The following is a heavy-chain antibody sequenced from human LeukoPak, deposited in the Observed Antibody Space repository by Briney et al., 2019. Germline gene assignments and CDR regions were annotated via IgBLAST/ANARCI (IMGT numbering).Heavy chain of an antibody. J-gene: IGHJ4*02. CDR3: ARGAAYFDY. CDR2: ISSGSSYI. D-gene: IGHD6-25*01. V-gene: IGHV3-21*01. CDR1: GFTFRNYG. Sequence: PGGSLRLSCVASGFTFRNYGMHWVRQAPGKGLEWVSSISSGSSYIYYADSVKGRFTISRDNAKNSLYLQMNSLRAEDTAVYYCARGAAYFDYWGQGTLVTVSS.